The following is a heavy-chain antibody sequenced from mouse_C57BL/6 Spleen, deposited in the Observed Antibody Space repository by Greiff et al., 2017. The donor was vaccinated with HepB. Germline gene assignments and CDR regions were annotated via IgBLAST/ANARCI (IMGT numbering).Heavy chain of an antibody. CDR2: IYPGDGDT. CDR3: AIYYGYPFAY. J-gene: IGHJ3*01. D-gene: IGHD2-2*01. V-gene: IGHV1-82*01. Sequence: VKLQESGPELVKPGASVKISCKASGYAFSSSWMNWVKQRPGKGLEWIGRIYPGDGDTNYNAKFKGKATLTADKSSSTAYMQLSSLTSEDSAVYFCAIYYGYPFAYWGQGTLVTVSA. CDR1: GYAFSSSW.